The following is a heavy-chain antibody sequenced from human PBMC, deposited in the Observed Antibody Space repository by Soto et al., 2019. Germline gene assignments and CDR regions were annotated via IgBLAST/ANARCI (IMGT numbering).Heavy chain of an antibody. CDR2: ISAYNGNT. J-gene: IGHJ6*02. CDR3: ARDVDHIVVVTAILGYYYYGMDV. Sequence: ASVKVSCKASGYTFTSYGISWVRQAPGQGLEWMGWISAYNGNTNYAQKLQGRVTMTTDTSTSTAYMELRSLRSDDTAVYYCARDVDHIVVVTAILGYYYYGMDVWGQGTTVTVSS. V-gene: IGHV1-18*01. D-gene: IGHD2-21*02. CDR1: GYTFTSYG.